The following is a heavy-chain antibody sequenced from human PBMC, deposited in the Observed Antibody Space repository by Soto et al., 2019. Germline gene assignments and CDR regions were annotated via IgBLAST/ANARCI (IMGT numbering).Heavy chain of an antibody. J-gene: IGHJ6*02. V-gene: IGHV4-30-4*01. CDR2: IYYSGST. CDR3: AGGRRELYYYYGMDV. D-gene: IGHD3-10*01. CDR1: CGSISSGDFY. Sequence: ASGTLSLTCTFSCGSISSGDFYWSWIRQPPGKGLEWIGYIYYSGSTYYNPSLKSRVTISVDTSKNQFSLRLSSVTAADTAVYYCAGGRRELYYYYGMDVWGQGTTVTVSS.